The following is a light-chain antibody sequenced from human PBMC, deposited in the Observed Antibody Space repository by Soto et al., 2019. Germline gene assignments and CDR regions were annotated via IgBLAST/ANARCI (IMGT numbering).Light chain of an antibody. CDR1: SGDVGNYDL. V-gene: IGLV2-23*02. CDR3: CSYAGNGAWV. J-gene: IGLJ3*02. Sequence: QSVLTQPASVSGSPGQSITISCSGSSGDVGNYDLVSWYQQIPGKAPQLMIFEVSRRPSRVSDRFSGSKSGNTASLTISGLQAEDEGDFYCCSYAGNGAWVFGGGTKVTDL. CDR2: EVS.